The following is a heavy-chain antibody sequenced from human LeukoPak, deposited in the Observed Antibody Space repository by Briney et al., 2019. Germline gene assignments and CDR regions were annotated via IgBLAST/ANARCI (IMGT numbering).Heavy chain of an antibody. CDR3: ARAYDYGDF. CDR2: INHSGST. CDR1: GGSFSGYY. Sequence: SETLSLTCAVYGGSFSGYYWSWIRQPPGKGLEWIGEINHSGSTNYNPSLKSRVTISVDTSKNQFSLKLSSVTAADTAVYYCARAYDYGDFWGQGTLVTVSS. J-gene: IGHJ4*02. V-gene: IGHV4-34*01. D-gene: IGHD2-2*01.